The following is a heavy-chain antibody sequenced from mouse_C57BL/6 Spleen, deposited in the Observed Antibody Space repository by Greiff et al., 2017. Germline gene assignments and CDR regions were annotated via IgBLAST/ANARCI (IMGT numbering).Heavy chain of an antibody. J-gene: IGHJ4*01. Sequence: VQLQQSGAELVKPGASVKISCKASGYAFSSYWMNWVKQRPGKGLEWIGQIYPGDGDTNYNGKFKGKATLTADKSSSTAYMQLSSLTSEDSAVYFCERSHYYGRGAMDYWGQGTSVTVSA. CDR1: GYAFSSYW. CDR3: ERSHYYGRGAMDY. D-gene: IGHD1-1*01. CDR2: IYPGDGDT. V-gene: IGHV1-80*01.